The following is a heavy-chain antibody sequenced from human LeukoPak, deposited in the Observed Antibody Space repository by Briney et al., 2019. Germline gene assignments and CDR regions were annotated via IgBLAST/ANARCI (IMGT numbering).Heavy chain of an antibody. V-gene: IGHV3-11*01. CDR2: ISSRSGTM. J-gene: IGHJ5*02. Sequence: GGSLRLSCAASGFTFSDYYMSWIRQAPGKGLEWVSYISSRSGTMYYADSVKGRFTISRDDAKNSLYLQMNSLRAEDTAVYYCARDTGYNVFDTWGQGTLVTVSS. CDR1: GFTFSDYY. CDR3: ARDTGYNVFDT. D-gene: IGHD1-20*01.